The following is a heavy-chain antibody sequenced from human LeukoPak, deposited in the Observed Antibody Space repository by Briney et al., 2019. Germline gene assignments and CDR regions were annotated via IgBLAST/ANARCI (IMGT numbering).Heavy chain of an antibody. V-gene: IGHV1-2*02. CDR1: GYTFTGYY. D-gene: IGHD6-13*01. CDR3: ARDQAGIAAAGTGDGVDY. CDR2: INPNSGGT. J-gene: IGHJ4*02. Sequence: GASVKVSCKASGYTFTGYYMHWARQAPGQGLEWMGWINPNSGGTNYAQKFQGRVTMTRDTSISTAYMELSRLRSDDTAVYYCARDQAGIAAAGTGDGVDYWGQGTLVTVSS.